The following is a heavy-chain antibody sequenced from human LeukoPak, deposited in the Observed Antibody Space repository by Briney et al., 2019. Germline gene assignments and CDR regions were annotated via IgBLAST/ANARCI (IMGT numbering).Heavy chain of an antibody. D-gene: IGHD3-22*01. J-gene: IGHJ4*02. CDR2: INPNSGGT. CDR3: ARGITMIGRLRFDS. Sequence: AASVKVSCKASGYTFTGYYMHWVRQAPGQGLEWMGWINPNSGGTNYAQKFQGRVTMTRDTSISTAYMELSRLRSDDTAVYYYARGITMIGRLRFDSWGQGTLVIVSS. CDR1: GYTFTGYY. V-gene: IGHV1-2*02.